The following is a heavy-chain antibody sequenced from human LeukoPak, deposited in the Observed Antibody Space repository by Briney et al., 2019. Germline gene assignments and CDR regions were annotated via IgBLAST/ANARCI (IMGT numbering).Heavy chain of an antibody. Sequence: SQTLSLTCAISVDSVSSNSAAWNWIRQSPSRGLEWLGRTYYRSKWYNDYAVSVKSRITINPDTSKNQFSLQLNSVTPEDTAVYYCARDSSPIAVGSNGLDYWGQGTLVTVSS. CDR2: TYYRSKWYN. J-gene: IGHJ4*02. D-gene: IGHD6-19*01. CDR1: VDSVSSNSAA. V-gene: IGHV6-1*01. CDR3: ARDSSPIAVGSNGLDY.